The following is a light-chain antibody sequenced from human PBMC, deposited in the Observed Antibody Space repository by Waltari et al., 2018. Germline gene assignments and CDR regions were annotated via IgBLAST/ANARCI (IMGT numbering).Light chain of an antibody. V-gene: IGKV3-15*01. CDR3: QQYKNGEYT. CDR1: QSVSSN. CDR2: GAS. J-gene: IGKJ2*01. Sequence: EIVMTQSPATLSVSPGERATLSCSASQSVSSNLAWYQQKPGQAPRLLSYGASTSATGIPARFSGSGSGTEVTLTISSMQSEEFAVYYCQQYKNGEYTCGQGTKLEIK.